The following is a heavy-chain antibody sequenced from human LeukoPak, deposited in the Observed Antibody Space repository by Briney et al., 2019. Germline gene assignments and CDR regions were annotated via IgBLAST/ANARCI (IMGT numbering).Heavy chain of an antibody. D-gene: IGHD5-12*01. V-gene: IGHV1-69*13. CDR1: GGTFSSYA. Sequence: SVKVSCKASGGTFSSYAISWVRQAPGQGLEWMGGIIPIFGTANYAQKFQGRVTITAGESTSTAYMELSSLRSEDTAVYYCARDEDGSGYDFGYWGQGTLVTVSS. CDR2: IIPIFGTA. J-gene: IGHJ4*02. CDR3: ARDEDGSGYDFGY.